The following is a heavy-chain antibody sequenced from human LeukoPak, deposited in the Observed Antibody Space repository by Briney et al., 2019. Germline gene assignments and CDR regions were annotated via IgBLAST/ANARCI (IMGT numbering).Heavy chain of an antibody. V-gene: IGHV3-15*01. CDR1: GFTFSSYA. CDR3: TREPGSGGVCDY. D-gene: IGHD3-16*01. Sequence: PGGSLRLSCAASGFTFSSYAMSWVRQAPGKGLEWVGHIKSKTHGGTRDYAAPVKGRFTISRDDSKNTLNLQMNSLKTEDTAVYYCTREPGSGGVCDYWGQGTLVTVSS. CDR2: IKSKTHGGTR. J-gene: IGHJ4*02.